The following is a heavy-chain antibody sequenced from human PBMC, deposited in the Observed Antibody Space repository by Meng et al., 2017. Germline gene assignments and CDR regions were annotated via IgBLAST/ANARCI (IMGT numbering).Heavy chain of an antibody. D-gene: IGHD5-18*01. V-gene: IGHV3-48*04. J-gene: IGHJ4*02. CDR1: GFTFSSYS. Sequence: GESLKISCAASGFTFSSYSMNWVRQAPGKGLEWVSYISSSGSTIYYADSVKGRFTISRDNAKNSLYLQMNSLRAEDTAVYYCARVGTAMDMGDYWGQGTLVTVSS. CDR3: ARVGTAMDMGDY. CDR2: ISSSGSTI.